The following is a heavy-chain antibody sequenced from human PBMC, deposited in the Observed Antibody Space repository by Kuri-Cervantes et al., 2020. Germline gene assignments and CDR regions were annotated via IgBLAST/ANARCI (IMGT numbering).Heavy chain of an antibody. Sequence: ASVKVSCKASGYTFTGYYMHWVRQAPGQGLEWMGWINPNSGGTNYAQKFQGRVTMTRDTSISTAYMELSRLRSDDTAVYYCARVGGSSGYYSYNWFDPWGQGTLVTVSS. CDR1: GYTFTGYY. CDR3: ARVGGSSGYYSYNWFDP. D-gene: IGHD3-22*01. CDR2: INPNSGGT. J-gene: IGHJ5*02. V-gene: IGHV1-2*02.